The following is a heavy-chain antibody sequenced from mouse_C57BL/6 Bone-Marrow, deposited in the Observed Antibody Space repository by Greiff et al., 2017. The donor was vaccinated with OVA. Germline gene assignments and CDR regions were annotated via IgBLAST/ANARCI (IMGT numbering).Heavy chain of an antibody. J-gene: IGHJ3*01. CDR3: ARDYLAWFAY. Sequence: EVKLMESGGGLVKPGGSLKLSCAASGFTFSSYAMSWVRQTPEKRLEWVATISDGGSYPSYPDNVKGRFTISRDNAKNNLYLQMSHLKSEDTAMYYCARDYLAWFAYWGQGTLVTVSA. CDR1: GFTFSSYA. D-gene: IGHD1-1*01. CDR2: ISDGGSYP. V-gene: IGHV5-4*01.